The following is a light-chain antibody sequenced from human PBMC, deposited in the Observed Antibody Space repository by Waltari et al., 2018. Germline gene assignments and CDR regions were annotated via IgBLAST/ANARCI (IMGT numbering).Light chain of an antibody. J-gene: IGKJ1*01. CDR3: QQSYSTPAWT. Sequence: DIQLTQSPSYLYESVGDRVTITCRASQSISSYLNWYQQKPGKAPKLLIYAASSLQSGVPSRFSGSGSGTDFTLTISSLQPEDFATYYCQQSYSTPAWTFGQGTKVEIK. V-gene: IGKV1-39*01. CDR2: AAS. CDR1: QSISSY.